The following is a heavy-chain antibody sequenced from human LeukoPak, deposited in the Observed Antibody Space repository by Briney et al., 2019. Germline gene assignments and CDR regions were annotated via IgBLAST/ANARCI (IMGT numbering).Heavy chain of an antibody. CDR2: IIPIFGTA. CDR1: GGTFSSYA. CDR3: ARSRTSSSPFDY. V-gene: IGHV1-69*13. Sequence: SVKVSCKASGGTFSSYAISWVRQAPGQGLEWMGGIIPIFGTANYAQKFQGRVTITADESTSTAYMELSSLRSEDTAVYYCARSRTSSSPFDYWGQGTLVTVSS. D-gene: IGHD6-6*01. J-gene: IGHJ4*02.